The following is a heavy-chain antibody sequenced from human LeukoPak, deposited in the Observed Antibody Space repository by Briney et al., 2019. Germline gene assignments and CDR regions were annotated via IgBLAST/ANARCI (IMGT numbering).Heavy chain of an antibody. D-gene: IGHD1-1*01. CDR1: GFTFSDYV. CDR2: ISFSYTT. Sequence: GGSLRLSCAASGFTFSDYVMSWVRQAPGKGLEWVSAISFSYTTYYAESVQGRFTISRDNPKNTLYLQMNSLRAEDTAVYYCGTDDPYYFDYWGQGTLVTVSS. CDR3: GTDDPYYFDY. J-gene: IGHJ4*02. V-gene: IGHV3-23*05.